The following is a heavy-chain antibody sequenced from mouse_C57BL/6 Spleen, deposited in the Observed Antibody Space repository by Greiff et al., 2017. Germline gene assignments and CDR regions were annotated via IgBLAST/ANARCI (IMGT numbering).Heavy chain of an antibody. V-gene: IGHV1-55*01. CDR1: GYTFTSYW. CDR3: ARSYYSTYVFAGLFDV. J-gene: IGHJ1*03. CDR2: IYPGSGST. D-gene: IGHD2-5*01. Sequence: QVQLQQSGAELVKPGASVKMSCKASGYTFTSYWITWVKQRPGQGLEWIGDIYPGSGSTNYNEKFKSKATLTVDTSSSTAYMQLSSLTSEDSAVYYCARSYYSTYVFAGLFDVWGTGTTVTVSS.